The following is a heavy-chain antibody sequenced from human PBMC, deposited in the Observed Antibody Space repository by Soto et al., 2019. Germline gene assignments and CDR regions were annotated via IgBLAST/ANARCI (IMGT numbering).Heavy chain of an antibody. Sequence: ASVKVSCKASGYTFTGYYMHWVRQAPGQGLEWMGWINPNSGGTNYAQKFQGWVTTTRDTSISTAYMELSRLRSDDTAVYYCARADYYDSSGGDYWGQGNLVTVSS. D-gene: IGHD3-22*01. CDR3: ARADYYDSSGGDY. J-gene: IGHJ4*02. CDR1: GYTFTGYY. V-gene: IGHV1-2*04. CDR2: INPNSGGT.